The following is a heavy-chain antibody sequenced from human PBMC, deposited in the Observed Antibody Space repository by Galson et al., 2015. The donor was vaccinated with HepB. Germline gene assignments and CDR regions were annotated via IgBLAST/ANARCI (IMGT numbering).Heavy chain of an antibody. CDR2: IYPGDSDT. D-gene: IGHD3-22*01. V-gene: IGHV5-51*01. Sequence: QSGAEVKKPGESLRISCTGSGYSFTNYWIGWVRQMPGKGLEWMGVIYPGDSDTRYSPSSQGQVTISADKSSSTAYLQWSSLKASDTAMYYCATAYYDSSGYPYYFDYWGQGTLVTVSS. J-gene: IGHJ4*02. CDR3: ATAYYDSSGYPYYFDY. CDR1: GYSFTNYW.